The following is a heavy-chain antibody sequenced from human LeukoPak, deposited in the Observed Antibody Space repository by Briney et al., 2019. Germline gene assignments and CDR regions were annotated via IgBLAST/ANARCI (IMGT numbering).Heavy chain of an antibody. V-gene: IGHV4-39*07. CDR3: ARGDQALGFDY. J-gene: IGHJ4*02. CDR1: GGSISSGSYY. CDR2: IYYSGST. Sequence: KPSETLSLTCTVSGGSISSGSYYWGWIRQPPGKGLEWIGSIYYSGSTYYNPSLKSRVTISVDTSKNQFSLKLSSVTAADTAVYYCARGDQALGFDYWGQGTLVTVSS.